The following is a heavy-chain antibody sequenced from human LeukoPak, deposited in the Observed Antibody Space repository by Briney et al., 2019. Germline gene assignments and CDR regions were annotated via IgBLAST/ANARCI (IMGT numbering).Heavy chain of an antibody. Sequence: SVTVSCKASGGTFSSYAISWVRQAPGQGLEWMGGIIPIFGTANYAQKFQGRVTITADKSTSTAYMELSSLRAEDTAVYYCRWELPQTQFDYWGQGTLVTVSS. CDR3: RWELPQTQFDY. CDR2: IIPIFGTA. V-gene: IGHV1-69*06. J-gene: IGHJ4*02. CDR1: GGTFSSYA. D-gene: IGHD1-26*01.